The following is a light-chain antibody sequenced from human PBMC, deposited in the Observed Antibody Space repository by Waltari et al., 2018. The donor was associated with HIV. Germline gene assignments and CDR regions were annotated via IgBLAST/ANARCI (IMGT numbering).Light chain of an antibody. Sequence: LTCASSAGGVTRGHYPHWFQQRPGQAPTTLLYDTEKKHRWTPARFSGSVLAGKATLTLSGAHPDDEAKYYCLLSFGNDRLFGGGTLLTVL. CDR2: DTE. V-gene: IGLV7-46*01. CDR3: LLSFGNDRL. CDR1: AGGVTRGHY. J-gene: IGLJ2*01.